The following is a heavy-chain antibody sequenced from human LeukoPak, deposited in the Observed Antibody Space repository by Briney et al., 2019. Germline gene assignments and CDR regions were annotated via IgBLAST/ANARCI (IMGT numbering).Heavy chain of an antibody. D-gene: IGHD3-22*01. CDR3: ARASYYYDSSGYPVIYFDY. CDR2: IYYSGST. J-gene: IGHJ4*02. CDR1: GGSISSSSYY. V-gene: IGHV4-61*05. Sequence: PSETLSLTCTVSGGSISSSSYYWGWIRQPPGKGLEWIGYIYYSGSTNYNPSLKSRVTISVDTSKNQFSLKLSSVTAADTAVYYCARASYYYDSSGYPVIYFDYWGQGTLVTVSS.